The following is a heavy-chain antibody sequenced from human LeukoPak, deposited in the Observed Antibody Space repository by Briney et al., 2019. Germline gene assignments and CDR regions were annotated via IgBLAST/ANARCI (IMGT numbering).Heavy chain of an antibody. CDR3: ARDRYNWNYFAFDI. J-gene: IGHJ3*02. D-gene: IGHD1-7*01. CDR2: IYTSGST. CDR1: GGSISSGSYY. V-gene: IGHV4-61*02. Sequence: SETLSLTCTVSGGSISSGSYYWSWIRQPAGKGLEWIGRIYTSGSTNYNPSLKSRVTISVDTSKNQFSLKLSSVTAADTAVYYCARDRYNWNYFAFDIWGQGTMVTVSS.